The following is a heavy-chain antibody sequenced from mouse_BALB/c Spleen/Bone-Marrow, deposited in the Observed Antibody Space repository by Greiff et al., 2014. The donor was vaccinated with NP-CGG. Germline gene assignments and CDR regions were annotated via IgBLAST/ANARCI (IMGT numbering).Heavy chain of an antibody. Sequence: DVKLVESGGGLVQPGGSRKLSCAASGFTFSSFGMHWVRQAPEKGLGWVAYISSGSSTIYYADTLKGRFTISRDKPKNNLFLQMTSLRSEDTAIYYCARSRLRGYYFDYWGQGTTLTVSS. CDR2: ISSGSSTI. CDR1: GFTFSSFG. D-gene: IGHD3-2*02. V-gene: IGHV5-17*02. J-gene: IGHJ2*01. CDR3: ARSRLRGYYFDY.